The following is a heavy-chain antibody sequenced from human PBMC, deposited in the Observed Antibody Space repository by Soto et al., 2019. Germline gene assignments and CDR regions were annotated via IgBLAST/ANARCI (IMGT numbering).Heavy chain of an antibody. D-gene: IGHD3-22*01. CDR2: IIPIFGTA. J-gene: IGHJ4*02. CDR3: ARDRSDSSGYYYKTFDY. Sequence: GASVKVSCKASGGTFSSYAISWVRQAPGQGLEWMGGIIPIFGTANYAQKFKGRVTITADESTSTAYMELSSLRSEDTAFYYCARDRSDSSGYYYKTFDYWGQGTLVTVSS. V-gene: IGHV1-69*13. CDR1: GGTFSSYA.